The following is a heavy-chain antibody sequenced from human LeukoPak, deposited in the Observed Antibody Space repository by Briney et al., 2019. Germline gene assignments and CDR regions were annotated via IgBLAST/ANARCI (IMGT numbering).Heavy chain of an antibody. CDR2: IYTSGNT. CDR3: ARQLYPPTYWYFDL. CDR1: GGSFSGYY. Sequence: SETLSLTCAVYGGSFSGYYWSWIRQPPGKGLEWIGRIYTSGNTNYNPSLKSRVTMSVDTSKNQFSLKLSSVTAADTAVYYCARQLYPPTYWYFDLWGRGTLVTASS. V-gene: IGHV4-59*10. J-gene: IGHJ2*01. D-gene: IGHD2-2*01.